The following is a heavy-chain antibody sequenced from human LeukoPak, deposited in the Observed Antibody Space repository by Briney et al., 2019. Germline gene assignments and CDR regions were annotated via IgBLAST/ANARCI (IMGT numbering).Heavy chain of an antibody. D-gene: IGHD3-9*01. CDR1: GFTFGDYA. Sequence: GGSLRLSCTASGFTFGDYAMSWVRQAPGKGLEWVGFIRSKAYGGTTEYAASVKGRLTISRDDSKSIAYLQMNSLKTEDTAVYYCTRHDILTGYSPNWFDPWGQGTLVTVSS. V-gene: IGHV3-49*04. J-gene: IGHJ5*02. CDR2: IRSKAYGGTT. CDR3: TRHDILTGYSPNWFDP.